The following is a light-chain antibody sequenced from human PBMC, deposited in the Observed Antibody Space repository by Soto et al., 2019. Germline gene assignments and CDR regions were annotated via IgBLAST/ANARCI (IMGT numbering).Light chain of an antibody. CDR3: QQYGESPWT. CDR2: GTSSGTP. CDR1: QSVSSKY. J-gene: IGKJ1*01. Sequence: EIVLTQSPGTLSLSPGERATLSCRASQSVSSKYLAWYQQKPGQAPRLLIYGTSSGTPSRATGIPDRFSGSGSGTDFALTISGLEPEDFAVYYCQQYGESPWTFGQGTKVEIK. V-gene: IGKV3-20*01.